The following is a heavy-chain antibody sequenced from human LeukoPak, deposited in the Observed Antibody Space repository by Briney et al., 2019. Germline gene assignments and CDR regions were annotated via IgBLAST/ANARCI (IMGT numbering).Heavy chain of an antibody. D-gene: IGHD2-2*01. CDR3: VRFLIPLYCSSTSCPNWFDP. CDR2: INTNTGNP. Sequence: GASVKVSCKASGYTFTSYAMNWVRQAPGQGLEWMGWINTNTGNPTYAQGFTGRFVFSLDTSVSTAYLQISSLKAEDTAVYYCVRFLIPLYCSSTSCPNWFDPWGQGTLVTVSS. J-gene: IGHJ5*02. V-gene: IGHV7-4-1*02. CDR1: GYTFTSYA.